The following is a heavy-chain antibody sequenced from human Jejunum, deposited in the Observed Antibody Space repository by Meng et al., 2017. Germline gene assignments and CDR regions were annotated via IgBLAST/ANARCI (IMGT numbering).Heavy chain of an antibody. CDR2: VSSSGHTI. J-gene: IGHJ4*02. CDR3: ATIDGGIPFDY. V-gene: IGHV3-48*03. D-gene: IGHD4-23*01. Sequence: GESLKISCAASGFTFSDFEMNWVRQAPGKGLEWVSYVSSSGHTIYYADSVKGRFTISRDNAKNSLYLQMNSLRAEDTAVYYCATIDGGIPFDYWGQGTRVTVSS. CDR1: GFTFSDFE.